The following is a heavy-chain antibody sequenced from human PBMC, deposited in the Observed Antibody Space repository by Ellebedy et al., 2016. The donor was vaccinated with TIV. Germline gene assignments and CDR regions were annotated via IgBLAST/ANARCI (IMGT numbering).Heavy chain of an antibody. D-gene: IGHD3-22*01. CDR2: IYPGDSDT. CDR3: AKLIDYFDSSGFQFGMDV. V-gene: IGHV5-51*01. CDR1: GGSIGGYYW. Sequence: GGSLRLSCTVSGGSIGGYYWIAWVRPMPGKGLEWMGIIYPGDSDTRYSPSFQGQVTISADKSISTAYLQWSSLQASDTAVYYCAKLIDYFDSSGFQFGMDVWGQGTTVTVSS. J-gene: IGHJ6*02.